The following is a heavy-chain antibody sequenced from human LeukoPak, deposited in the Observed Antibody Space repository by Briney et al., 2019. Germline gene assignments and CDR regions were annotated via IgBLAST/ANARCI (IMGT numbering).Heavy chain of an antibody. CDR2: IYYSGST. CDR3: ARHVGNSGSGSYLTYFDY. V-gene: IGHV4-59*08. CDR1: GVSISSYY. J-gene: IGHJ4*02. D-gene: IGHD3-10*01. Sequence: SETLSLTCTVSGVSISSYYWSWIRQPPGKGLEWIGHIYYSGSTHYNPSLNSRVTISVDTSKNQLSLKLSSVTAADTAVYYCARHVGNSGSGSYLTYFDYWGQGTLVTVSS.